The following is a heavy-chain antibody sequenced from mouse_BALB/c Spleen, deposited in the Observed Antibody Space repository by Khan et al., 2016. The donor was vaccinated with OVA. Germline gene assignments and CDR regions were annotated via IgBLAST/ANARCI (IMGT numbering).Heavy chain of an antibody. CDR2: ITPRTGYT. D-gene: IGHD2-2*01. CDR1: GYTFTTYW. Sequence: QVQLQQSGAELANPGASVKMSCKASGYTFTTYWMHWVKQRPGQGLEWIGYITPRTGYTEYTQKFKDKATLTSDNSSSTAYMQLSRLTSEDSADYYCARAIFHGYPPIAYWGRGTLVTVAA. J-gene: IGHJ3*01. CDR3: ARAIFHGYPPIAY. V-gene: IGHV1-7*01.